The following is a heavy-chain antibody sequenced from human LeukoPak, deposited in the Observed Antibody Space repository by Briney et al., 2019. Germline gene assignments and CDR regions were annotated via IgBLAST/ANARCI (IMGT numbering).Heavy chain of an antibody. CDR3: ARPITSTGYDSSGYYHFPPDWYFDL. D-gene: IGHD3-22*01. CDR1: GLSLTIGYF. Sequence: SETLSLTCNVSGLSLTIGYFWGWIRQPPGKGLEWIGSIFHSGSTYYNPSLKSRVTISVDTSKNQFSLKLSSVTAADTAVYYCARPITSTGYDSSGYYHFPPDWYFDLWGRGTLVTVSS. V-gene: IGHV4-38-2*02. J-gene: IGHJ2*01. CDR2: IFHSGST.